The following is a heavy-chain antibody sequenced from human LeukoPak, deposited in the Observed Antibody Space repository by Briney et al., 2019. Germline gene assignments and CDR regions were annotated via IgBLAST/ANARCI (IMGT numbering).Heavy chain of an antibody. CDR2: IYYSGST. CDR1: GGSISSYY. D-gene: IGHD5-18*01. CDR3: ARAPTRQHTAMTYYFDY. Sequence: SETLSLTCTVSGGSISSYYWSWIRQPPGKGLEWIGYIYYSGSTNYNPSLKSRVTISVDTSKNQFSLKLSSVTAADTAVYYCARAPTRQHTAMTYYFDYWGQGTLVTVSS. V-gene: IGHV4-59*01. J-gene: IGHJ4*02.